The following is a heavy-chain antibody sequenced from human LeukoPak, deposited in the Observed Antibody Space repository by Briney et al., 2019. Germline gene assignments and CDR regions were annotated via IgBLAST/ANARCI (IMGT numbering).Heavy chain of an antibody. CDR3: ARERDTIFTGKSGFDP. Sequence: ASVKVSCKASGYTFTSYGISWVRQAPGQGLEWMGWISAYNGNTNYAQKLQGRVTMTTDTSTSIAYMELRSLRSDDTAVYYCARERDTIFTGKSGFDPWGQGTLVTVSS. D-gene: IGHD3-9*01. CDR2: ISAYNGNT. CDR1: GYTFTSYG. J-gene: IGHJ5*02. V-gene: IGHV1-18*01.